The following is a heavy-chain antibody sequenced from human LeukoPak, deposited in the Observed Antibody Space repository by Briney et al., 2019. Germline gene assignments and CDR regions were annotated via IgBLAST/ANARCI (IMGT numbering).Heavy chain of an antibody. CDR1: GYTFTSYG. Sequence: GASVKVSCKASGYTFTSYGISWVRQAPGQGLEWMAWISAYNGNTNYAQKLQGRVTMTTDTSTSTAYMELRSLRSDDTAVYYCARVPYYYDSRGSWFDPWGQGTLVAVSS. J-gene: IGHJ5*02. D-gene: IGHD3-22*01. CDR2: ISAYNGNT. CDR3: ARVPYYYDSRGSWFDP. V-gene: IGHV1-18*01.